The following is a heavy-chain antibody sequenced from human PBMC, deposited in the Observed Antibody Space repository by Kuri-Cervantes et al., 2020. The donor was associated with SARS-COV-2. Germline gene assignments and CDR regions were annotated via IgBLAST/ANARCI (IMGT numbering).Heavy chain of an antibody. CDR1: GYTFTSYD. CDR3: ARDSEGSSWPNYYFDY. CDR2: MNPNSGNT. J-gene: IGHJ4*02. V-gene: IGHV1-8*03. Sequence: ASVKVSCKASGYTFTSYDINWVRQATGQGLEWMGWMNPNSGNTGYAQKFQGRVTITRNTSISTAYMELSSLRSEDTAVYYCARDSEGSSWPNYYFDYWGQGTLVTVSS. D-gene: IGHD6-13*01.